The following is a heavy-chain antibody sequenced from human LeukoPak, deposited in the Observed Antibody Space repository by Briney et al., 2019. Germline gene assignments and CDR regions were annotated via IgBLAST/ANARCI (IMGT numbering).Heavy chain of an antibody. V-gene: IGHV3-30*03. CDR3: ARDKLLWFGEFINWFDP. CDR2: ILYDGGNK. D-gene: IGHD3-10*01. J-gene: IGHJ5*02. Sequence: GGSLRLSCAASGFTFSSYGMHWVRQAPGKGLEWVAAILYDGGNKYYADSVKGRFTISRDNAKNTLYLQMNSLRAEDTAVYYCARDKLLWFGEFINWFDPWGQGTLVTVSS. CDR1: GFTFSSYG.